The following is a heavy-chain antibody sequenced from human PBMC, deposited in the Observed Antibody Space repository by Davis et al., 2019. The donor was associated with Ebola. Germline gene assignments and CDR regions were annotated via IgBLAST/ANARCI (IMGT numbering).Heavy chain of an antibody. CDR2: MNPNSGNT. V-gene: IGHV1-8*01. CDR3: ARRYYYGSGRNNWFDP. CDR1: GYTFSSYD. D-gene: IGHD3-10*01. Sequence: ASVKVSCKASGYTFSSYDINWVRQAAGQGLEWMGWMNPNSGNTGYAQKFQGRVTMTRNTSISTAYMELSSLRSEDTAVYYCARRYYYGSGRNNWFDPWGQGTLVTVSS. J-gene: IGHJ5*02.